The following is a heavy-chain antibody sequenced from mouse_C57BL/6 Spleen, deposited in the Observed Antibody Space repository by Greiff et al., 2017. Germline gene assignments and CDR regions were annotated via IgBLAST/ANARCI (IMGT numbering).Heavy chain of an antibody. CDR2: IYPGDGDT. V-gene: IGHV1-80*01. J-gene: IGHJ4*01. CDR3: ARSGAYSKVSMDY. D-gene: IGHD2-5*01. Sequence: QVHVKQSGAELVKPGASVKISCKASGYAFSSYWMNWVKQRPGKGLEWIGQIYPGDGDTHYNGKFKGKATLTADKSSSTAYMQRSSLTSEDSAVYFCARSGAYSKVSMDYWGQGTSVTVSS. CDR1: GYAFSSYW.